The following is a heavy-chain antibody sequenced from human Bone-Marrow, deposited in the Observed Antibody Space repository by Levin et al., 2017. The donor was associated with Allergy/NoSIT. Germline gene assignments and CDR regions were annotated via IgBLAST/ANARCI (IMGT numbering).Heavy chain of an antibody. CDR2: IYYSGST. D-gene: IGHD6-19*01. J-gene: IGHJ4*02. Sequence: PSETLSLTCTVSGGSISSSSYYWGWIRQPPGKGLEWIGSIYYSGSTYYNPSLKSRVTISVDTSKNQFSLKLSSVTAADTAVYYCARGIPIAVAGNFDYWGQGTLVTVSS. CDR1: GGSISSSSYY. CDR3: ARGIPIAVAGNFDY. V-gene: IGHV4-39*01.